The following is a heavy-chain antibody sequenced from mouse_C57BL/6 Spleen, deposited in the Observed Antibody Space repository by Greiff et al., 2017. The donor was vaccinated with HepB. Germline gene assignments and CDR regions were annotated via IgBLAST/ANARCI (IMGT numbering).Heavy chain of an antibody. CDR2: ISSGSSTI. J-gene: IGHJ3*01. Sequence: EVQGVESGGGLVKPGGSLKLSCAASGFTFSDYGMHWVRQAPEKGLEWVAYISSGSSTIYYADKVKGRFTISRDNSKNTLFLQMTSLRSEDTAMYYCARPGDYGFAYWGQGTLVTVSA. CDR3: ARPGDYGFAY. V-gene: IGHV5-17*01. CDR1: GFTFSDYG. D-gene: IGHD2-4*01.